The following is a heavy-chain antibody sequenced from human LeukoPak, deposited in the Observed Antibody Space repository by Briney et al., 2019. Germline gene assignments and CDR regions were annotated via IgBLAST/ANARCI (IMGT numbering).Heavy chain of an antibody. V-gene: IGHV1-2*02. CDR1: GGTFSSYA. J-gene: IGHJ4*02. D-gene: IGHD5-24*01. CDR2: INPNSGGT. CDR3: ARDPDGYSSWY. Sequence: ASVKVSCKASGGTFSSYAISWVRQAPGQGLEWMGWINPNSGGTNYAQKFQGRVTMTRDTSISTAYMELSRLRSDDTAVYYCARDPDGYSSWYWGQGTLVTVSS.